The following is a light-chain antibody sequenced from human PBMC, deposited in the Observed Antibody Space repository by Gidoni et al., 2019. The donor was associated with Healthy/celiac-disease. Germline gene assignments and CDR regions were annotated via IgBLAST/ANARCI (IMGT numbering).Light chain of an antibody. CDR3: QQYDNLPSIT. CDR2: DAS. J-gene: IGKJ5*01. CDR1: QYISNY. V-gene: IGKV1-33*01. Sequence: DIQMTPSPSSLSSSVGDRVTIPCQASQYISNYLNWYQQKPGKAPKLLIYDASNLETGVPSRFSGSGSGTDFTFTISSLEPEDIATYYCQQYDNLPSITFGQGTQLEIK.